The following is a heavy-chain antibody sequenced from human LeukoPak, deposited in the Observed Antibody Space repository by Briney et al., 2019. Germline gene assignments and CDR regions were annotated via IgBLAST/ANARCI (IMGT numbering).Heavy chain of an antibody. J-gene: IGHJ4*02. CDR3: ARGCRHVFDY. CDR1: GGSISSYS. CDR2: IYPRESP. D-gene: IGHD2-8*01. Sequence: SETLSLTCTVPGGSISSYSWSWMRQPAGKGLEWIGRIYPRESPNYNPSLTSGVIMSVDKSKNQFSLKLRSVAAADTAVYNCARGCRHVFDYWGQGNLITVSS. V-gene: IGHV4-4*07.